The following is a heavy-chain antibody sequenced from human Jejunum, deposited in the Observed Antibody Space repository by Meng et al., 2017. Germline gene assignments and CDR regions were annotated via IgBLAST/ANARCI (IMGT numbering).Heavy chain of an antibody. CDR2: ISGSAGTT. J-gene: IGHJ4*02. D-gene: IGHD6-19*01. V-gene: IGHV3-23*01. Sequence: GESLKISCAASGFTFSSYAMSWVRQAPGKGLEWVSSISGSAGTTDYADSVKGRFTISRDNSKNTMFLLMSNLRAEDTAIYYCVKSPLYSTGWYGYYFDYWGQGTLVTVSS. CDR1: GFTFSSYA. CDR3: VKSPLYSTGWYGYYFDY.